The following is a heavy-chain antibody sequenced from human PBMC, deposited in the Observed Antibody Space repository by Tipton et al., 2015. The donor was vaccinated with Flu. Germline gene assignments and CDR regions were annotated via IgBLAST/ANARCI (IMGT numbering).Heavy chain of an antibody. CDR2: ISRSGSTL. D-gene: IGHD3-10*01. CDR1: GYTFSNDW. Sequence: QVQLVQSGAEVKKAGESLKISCKGSGYTFSNDWIGWVRQRPGKGLEWLSYISRSGSTLFYSDFMKGRITISRANGKNSLYLQMNSLRVEDTAVYYCARGAREGSGELSSGKAFDYWGQGTLVTVAS. CDR3: ARGAREGSGELSSGKAFDY. V-gene: IGHV3-11*04. J-gene: IGHJ4*02.